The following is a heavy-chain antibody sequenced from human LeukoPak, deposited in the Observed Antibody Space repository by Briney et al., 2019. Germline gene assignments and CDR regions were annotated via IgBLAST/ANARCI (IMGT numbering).Heavy chain of an antibody. Sequence: SQTLSLTCAISGDSVSSNSVAWNWIRQSPSRGLEWLGRTYYRSKWYNDYAVSAKSRITINPDTSKNQFSLQLNSVTPEDTAVYYCARGVTAVFDFWGQGTLVTVSS. J-gene: IGHJ4*02. CDR1: GDSVSSNSVA. D-gene: IGHD1-14*01. CDR3: ARGVTAVFDF. V-gene: IGHV6-1*01. CDR2: TYYRSKWYN.